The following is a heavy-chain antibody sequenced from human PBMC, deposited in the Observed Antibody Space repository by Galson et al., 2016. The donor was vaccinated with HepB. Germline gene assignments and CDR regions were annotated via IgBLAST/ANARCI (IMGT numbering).Heavy chain of an antibody. CDR1: GYTFTGHY. CDR3: AGHPVSRAARRSLDY. Sequence: SVKVSCKAFGYTFTGHYMHWVRQAPGQGLEWMGWINPNSGDTDYAQKFQGRVTMTRDTSISTAYMELSRLRSDDTAVYYCAGHPVSRAARRSLDYWGQGTLITVSS. V-gene: IGHV1-2*02. D-gene: IGHD6-6*01. J-gene: IGHJ4*02. CDR2: INPNSGDT.